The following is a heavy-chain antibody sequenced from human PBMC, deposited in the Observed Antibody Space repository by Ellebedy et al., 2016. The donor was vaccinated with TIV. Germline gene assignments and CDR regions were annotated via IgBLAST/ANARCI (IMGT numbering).Heavy chain of an antibody. CDR2: ISLTGST. D-gene: IGHD3-3*01. Sequence: GSLRLXCTVSGGSFSGSNDYWAWIRQPPGKGLEWIGSISLTGSTYQNPSLKSRVSIFVDTSKNSLSLKVRSVTAADTGVYFCARGTIFGVLINPVDFWGQGTLVTVSS. CDR3: ARGTIFGVLINPVDF. V-gene: IGHV4-39*02. CDR1: GGSFSGSNDY. J-gene: IGHJ4*02.